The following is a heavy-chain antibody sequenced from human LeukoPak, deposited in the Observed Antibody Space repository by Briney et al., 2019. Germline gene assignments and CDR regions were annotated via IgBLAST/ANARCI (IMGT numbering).Heavy chain of an antibody. CDR2: IYPGDSDT. V-gene: IGHV5-51*01. D-gene: IGHD3-16*01. J-gene: IGHJ5*02. Sequence: LGESLKISGKCSGYSFTSYWIGGVRQMPRKGLEWRGMIYPGDSDTRYSPSFQSQVTISADKSISTAYLQWSSLTASATAMYSCARQGGGKLDPWGQGTLVTVSS. CDR1: GYSFTSYW. CDR3: ARQGGGKLDP.